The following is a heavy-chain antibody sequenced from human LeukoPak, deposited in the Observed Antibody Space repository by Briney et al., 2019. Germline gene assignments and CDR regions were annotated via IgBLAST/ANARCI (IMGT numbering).Heavy chain of an antibody. CDR2: ISSSSSYI. Sequence: KSGGSLRLSCAASGFTFSSYSMNWVRQAPGKGLEWVSSISSSSSYIYYADSVKGRFTISRDNAKNSLYLQMNSLRAEDTAVYYCARETTVTGGTDYWGQGTTVTVSS. CDR3: ARETTVTGGTDY. CDR1: GFTFSSYS. J-gene: IGHJ4*03. V-gene: IGHV3-21*01. D-gene: IGHD4-17*01.